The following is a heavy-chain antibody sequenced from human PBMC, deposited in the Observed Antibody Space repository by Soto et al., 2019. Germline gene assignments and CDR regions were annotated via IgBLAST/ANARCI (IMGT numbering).Heavy chain of an antibody. CDR2: INAGNGNT. J-gene: IGHJ4*02. CDR3: AKDLKADSDPDCFDY. CDR1: GYTFTSYA. V-gene: IGHV1-3*01. Sequence: ASVKVSCKASGYTFTSYAMHWVRQAPGQRLEWMGWINAGNGNTKYSQKFQGRVTITRDTSASTAYMELSSLGAEDTALYYCAKDLKADSDPDCFDYWGQGALVTVSS.